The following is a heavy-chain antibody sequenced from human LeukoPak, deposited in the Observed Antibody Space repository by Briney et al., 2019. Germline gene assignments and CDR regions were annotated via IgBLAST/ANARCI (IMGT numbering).Heavy chain of an antibody. CDR3: ARAGGRFGELSSNWFDP. V-gene: IGHV4-34*01. Sequence: SETLSLTCAVYGGSFSGYYWSWIRQPPGNGRQGLGEINHSGSTNSNPSLKSRVTISVATSKNQFSLKLSSVTAADTAVYYCARAGGRFGELSSNWFDPWGQGTLVTVSS. D-gene: IGHD3-10*01. J-gene: IGHJ5*02. CDR2: INHSGST. CDR1: GGSFSGYY.